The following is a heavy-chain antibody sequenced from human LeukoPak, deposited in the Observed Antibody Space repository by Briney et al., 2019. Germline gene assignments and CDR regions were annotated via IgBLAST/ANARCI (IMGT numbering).Heavy chain of an antibody. V-gene: IGHV1-8*01. CDR3: ARGAYYYGSGSYYRGPYYYMDV. CDR2: MNPNSGNT. CDR1: GYTFTSYD. J-gene: IGHJ6*03. Sequence: ASVKVSCKASGYTFTSYDINWVRQATGQGLEWMGWMNPNSGNTGYAQKFQGRGTMTRNTSISTAYMELSSLRSEDTAVYYCARGAYYYGSGSYYRGPYYYMDVWGKGTTVTVSS. D-gene: IGHD3-10*01.